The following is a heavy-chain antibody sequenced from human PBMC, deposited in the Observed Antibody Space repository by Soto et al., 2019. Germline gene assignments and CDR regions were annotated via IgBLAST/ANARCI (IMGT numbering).Heavy chain of an antibody. V-gene: IGHV3-23*01. CDR3: AKEARRTTYFDY. CDR2: VSGSGGST. D-gene: IGHD5-12*01. Sequence: GGSLRLSCAASGFTFSSYAMSWVRQAPGKGLEWVSAVSGSGGSTYYADPVKGRFTISRDNSKNTLYVQMNSLRAEDTAVYYCAKEARRTTYFDYWGQGTLVTVSS. CDR1: GFTFSSYA. J-gene: IGHJ4*02.